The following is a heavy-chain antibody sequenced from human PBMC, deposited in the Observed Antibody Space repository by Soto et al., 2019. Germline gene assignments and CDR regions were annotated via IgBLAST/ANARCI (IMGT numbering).Heavy chain of an antibody. CDR3: ASMGYHYGSGSYPLDY. D-gene: IGHD3-10*01. J-gene: IGHJ4*02. CDR2: MYNSGST. Sequence: QVQLQESGPGLVKPSETLSLTCTVSGGSISSYYWTWIRQPPGKGLEWIGFMYNSGSTHYNPSLKRRVTISPATSKNRFSLNLRSVTAADTAVYYCASMGYHYGSGSYPLDYWGQGTLVTVSS. CDR1: GGSISSYY. V-gene: IGHV4-59*08.